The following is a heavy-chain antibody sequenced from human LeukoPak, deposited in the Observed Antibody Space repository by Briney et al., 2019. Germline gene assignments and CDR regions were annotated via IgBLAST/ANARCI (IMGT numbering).Heavy chain of an antibody. V-gene: IGHV3-48*01. J-gene: IGHJ4*02. CDR3: ARPSRYFDWLWVRTRDHYFDY. CDR2: ISSSSSTK. Sequence: GGSLRLSCAASGFMFSSYGMNWVRQAPGKGLEWVSYISSSSSTKYYADSVKGRFTIFRDNAKNSLYLQMNSLRAEDTAVYYCARPSRYFDWLWVRTRDHYFDYWGQGTLVTVSS. CDR1: GFMFSSYG. D-gene: IGHD3-9*01.